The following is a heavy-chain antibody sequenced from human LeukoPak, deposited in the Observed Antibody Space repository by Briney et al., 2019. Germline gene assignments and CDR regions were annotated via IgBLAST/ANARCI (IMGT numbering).Heavy chain of an antibody. CDR1: GFTFSNAW. V-gene: IGHV3-15*01. CDR3: TAYIAVAGTSDY. J-gene: IGHJ4*02. Sequence: GGSLRLSCAASGFTFSNAWMSWVRQAPGEGLEWVGRIKSKTDGGTTDYAAPVKGRFTISRDDSKNTLYLQMNSLKTEDTAVYYCTAYIAVAGTSDYWGQGTLVTVSS. CDR2: IKSKTDGGTT. D-gene: IGHD6-19*01.